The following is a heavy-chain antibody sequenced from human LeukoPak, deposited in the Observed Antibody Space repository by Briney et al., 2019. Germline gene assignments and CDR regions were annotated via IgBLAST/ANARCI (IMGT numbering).Heavy chain of an antibody. CDR2: IRYDGSSK. D-gene: IGHD6-19*01. V-gene: IGHV3-33*01. Sequence: GGSLRLSCAASGFIFSTYGMHWVRQAPGKGLEWVAVIRYDGSSKYYADSVKGRFTISRDNSKNTLYLQMNSLRAEDTAVYYCARDIVAIAVAGTSSWYFDLWGRGTLVTVSS. J-gene: IGHJ2*01. CDR1: GFIFSTYG. CDR3: ARDIVAIAVAGTSSWYFDL.